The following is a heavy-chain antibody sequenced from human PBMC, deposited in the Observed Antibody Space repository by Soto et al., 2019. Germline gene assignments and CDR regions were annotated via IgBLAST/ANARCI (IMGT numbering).Heavy chain of an antibody. V-gene: IGHV4-39*07. D-gene: IGHD3-9*01. CDR1: GGSISASSYY. CDR3: AKDPYDSLTGYNNWFDP. Sequence: SETLSLTCTVSGGSISASSYYWGWIRQPPGKGLEWIGSMDYSGSTYYNPSLKSRVTISVDRSKNQFSLKLSSVTAADTAVYYCAKDPYDSLTGYNNWFDPWGQGTLVTVSS. J-gene: IGHJ5*02. CDR2: MDYSGST.